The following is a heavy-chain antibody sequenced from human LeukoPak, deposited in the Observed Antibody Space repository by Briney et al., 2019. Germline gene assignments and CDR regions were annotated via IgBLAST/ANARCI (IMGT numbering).Heavy chain of an antibody. J-gene: IGHJ4*02. CDR1: GFTFSSYE. D-gene: IGHD6-13*01. V-gene: IGHV3-48*03. CDR3: AREAPPAGTDY. Sequence: GGSLRLSCAASGFTFSSYEMNWVRQAPGKGLECVSYISSRGSTIYYADSVKGRFTISRDNAKNSLYLQMNSLRAEDTAVYYCAREAPPAGTDYWGQGTLVTVSS. CDR2: ISSRGSTI.